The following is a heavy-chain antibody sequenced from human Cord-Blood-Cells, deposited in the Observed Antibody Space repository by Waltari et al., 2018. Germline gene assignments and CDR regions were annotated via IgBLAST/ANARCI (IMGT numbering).Heavy chain of an antibody. CDR3: ARLMDTAMVGYFDL. V-gene: IGHV4-59*08. CDR2: IYYSGSA. Sequence: QVQLQESGPGLVKPSETLSLTCTVSGGSISSYYWSWIRQPPGKGLEWIGYIYYSGSANYTPSLKIRVTIAVDTSKNQFSLKLSSVTAADTAVYYCARLMDTAMVGYFDLWGRGTLVTVSS. J-gene: IGHJ2*01. CDR1: GGSISSYY. D-gene: IGHD5-18*01.